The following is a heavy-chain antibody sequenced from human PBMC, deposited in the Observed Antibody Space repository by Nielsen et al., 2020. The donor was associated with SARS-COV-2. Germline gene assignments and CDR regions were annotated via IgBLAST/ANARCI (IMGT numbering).Heavy chain of an antibody. CDR1: GFTFSSYA. CDR2: ISYDGSNK. Sequence: GGSLRLSCAASGFTFSSYAMHWVRQAPGKGLEWVAVISYDGSNKYYADSVKGRFTISRDNSKNTLYLQMNSLRAEDTAVYYCAKDLDADYLSNWFDSWGQGTLVTVSS. D-gene: IGHD4-17*01. V-gene: IGHV3-30-3*02. J-gene: IGHJ5*01. CDR3: AKDLDADYLSNWFDS.